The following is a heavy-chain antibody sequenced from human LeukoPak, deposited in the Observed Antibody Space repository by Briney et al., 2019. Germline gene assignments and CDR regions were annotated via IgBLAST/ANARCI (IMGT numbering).Heavy chain of an antibody. D-gene: IGHD2-2*03. CDR2: ISSGGGTI. V-gene: IGHV3-11*01. Sequence: GGSLRLSCAASGFTFSDYYMSWIRQAPGKGLEWVSSISSGGGTIYYADSEKGRFTISRDNAKNSLYLQINSLRVEDTAVYFCARVLREWILFGWFDPWGQGTLVTVSS. CDR3: ARVLREWILFGWFDP. CDR1: GFTFSDYY. J-gene: IGHJ5*02.